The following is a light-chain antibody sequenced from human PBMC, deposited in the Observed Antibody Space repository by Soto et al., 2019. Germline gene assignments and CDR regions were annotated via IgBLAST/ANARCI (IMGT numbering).Light chain of an antibody. V-gene: IGKV2-28*01. CDR2: LGS. J-gene: IGKJ2*01. Sequence: DIVMTQSPLSLPVTPGEPASFSCRSSESLLQSNGCNYLDWYLQKPGQSPQLLIYLGSSRASGVPDSFSGSGSGTDFTLKISRVEADDVGVYYCMQARQTLMYTFGQGTKLEIK. CDR3: MQARQTLMYT. CDR1: ESLLQSNGCNY.